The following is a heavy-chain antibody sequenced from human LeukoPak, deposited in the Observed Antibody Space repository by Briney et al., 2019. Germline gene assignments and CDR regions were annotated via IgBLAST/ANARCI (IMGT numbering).Heavy chain of an antibody. CDR1: GFTFSSYG. D-gene: IGHD3-10*01. Sequence: PGGSLRLSCAASGFTFSSYGMHWVRQAPGKGLEWVAVIWYDGSNKYYADSVKGRFTISRDNAKNSLYLQMNSLRAEDTAVYYCARDFGEEDITAYYGMDVWGQGTTVTVSS. V-gene: IGHV3-33*01. CDR2: IWYDGSNK. J-gene: IGHJ6*02. CDR3: ARDFGEEDITAYYGMDV.